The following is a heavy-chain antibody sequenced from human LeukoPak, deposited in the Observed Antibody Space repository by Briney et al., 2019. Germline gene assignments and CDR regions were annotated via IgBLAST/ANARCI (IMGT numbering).Heavy chain of an antibody. V-gene: IGHV4-61*01. CDR2: IYYSRST. Sequence: SETLSLTCTVSGGSVSSGSYYWSWNRQPPGKGLVWIVYIYYSRSTSYNPSLKSRVTISVVTSKNQFSLKLSSVTAADTAVYYCARVHNSGPSRFDPWGQGTLVTVSS. D-gene: IGHD5-12*01. CDR1: GGSVSSGSYY. CDR3: ARVHNSGPSRFDP. J-gene: IGHJ5*02.